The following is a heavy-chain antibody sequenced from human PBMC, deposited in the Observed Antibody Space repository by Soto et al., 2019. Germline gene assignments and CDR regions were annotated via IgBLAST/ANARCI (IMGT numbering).Heavy chain of an antibody. Sequence: SQTLSLTCAISGDSVSSNSAAWNWIRQSPSRGLEWLGRTYYRSKWYNDYAVSVKSRITINPDTSKNQFSLQLNSVTPEDTAVYYCARETEAAPFPRTGTTFIWFDPWGQGTLVSVSS. CDR1: GDSVSSNSAA. D-gene: IGHD1-1*01. V-gene: IGHV6-1*01. CDR3: ARETEAAPFPRTGTTFIWFDP. J-gene: IGHJ5*02. CDR2: TYYRSKWYN.